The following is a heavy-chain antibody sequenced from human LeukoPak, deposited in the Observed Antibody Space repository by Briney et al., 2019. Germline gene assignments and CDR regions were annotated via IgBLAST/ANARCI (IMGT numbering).Heavy chain of an antibody. J-gene: IGHJ4*02. V-gene: IGHV1-46*04. CDR3: ARESIAAAGMS. CDR1: GYTFTRYY. Sequence: ASVKVSCKASGYTFTRYYIHWVRQAPGQGLEWMGIINPSSGSANYAQKLQGRVTMTRDTSASTVYMELSSLRSEDTAVYYCARESIAAAGMSWGQGTLVTVSS. D-gene: IGHD6-13*01. CDR2: INPSSGSA.